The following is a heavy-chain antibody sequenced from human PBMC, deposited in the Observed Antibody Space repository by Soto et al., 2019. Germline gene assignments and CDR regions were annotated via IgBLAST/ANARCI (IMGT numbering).Heavy chain of an antibody. Sequence: PSETPSLTCAVYGGSFSGYYWSWIRQPPGKGLEWIGEINHSGSTNYNPSLKSRVTISVDTSKNQFSLKLSSVTAADTAVYYCARGLYYYDSSGYYHWGQGTLVTVS. CDR2: INHSGST. D-gene: IGHD3-22*01. CDR1: GGSFSGYY. J-gene: IGHJ5*02. V-gene: IGHV4-34*01. CDR3: ARGLYYYDSSGYYH.